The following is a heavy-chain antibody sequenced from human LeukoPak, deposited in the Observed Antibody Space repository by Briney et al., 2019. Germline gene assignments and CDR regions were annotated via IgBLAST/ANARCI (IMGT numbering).Heavy chain of an antibody. CDR2: ISTNGDST. Sequence: PGGSLRLSCAASGFTFSIYAIHCVRQAPGKGLEYVSAISTNGDSTYYADSVKGRFTISRDNSKNTLYLQMNSLRAEDTAVYYCARDQRVSRHIAVAGQFDYWGQGNLVTVSS. CDR3: ARDQRVSRHIAVAGQFDY. V-gene: IGHV3-64*02. D-gene: IGHD6-19*01. CDR1: GFTFSIYA. J-gene: IGHJ4*02.